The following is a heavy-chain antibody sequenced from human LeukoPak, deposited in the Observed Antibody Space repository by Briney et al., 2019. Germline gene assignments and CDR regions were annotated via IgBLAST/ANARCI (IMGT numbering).Heavy chain of an antibody. CDR2: INPNSGGT. J-gene: IGHJ4*02. Sequence: ASVKVSCKASGYTFTGYYMHWVRQAPGQGLEWMGWINPNSGGTNYAQKFQGRVTITRDTSINTAYMELSRLRSDDTAVYYCARGSHDYVWGSYRFQLAYWGQGTQVTVSS. CDR3: ARGSHDYVWGSYRFQLAY. CDR1: GYTFTGYY. D-gene: IGHD3-16*02. V-gene: IGHV1-2*02.